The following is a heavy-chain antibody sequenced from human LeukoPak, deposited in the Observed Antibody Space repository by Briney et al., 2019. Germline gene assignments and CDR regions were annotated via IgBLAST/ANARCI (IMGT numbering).Heavy chain of an antibody. CDR3: AKDSLGATDYFDY. J-gene: IGHJ4*02. CDR2: ISNSGANT. V-gene: IGHV3-23*01. D-gene: IGHD1-26*01. CDR1: GFTFSNYA. Sequence: GGSLRLSCAASGFTFSNYAMNWVRQTPGKGLEWVSSISNSGANTYYADSVKGRFTISRDNSKNTLYLQMNSLRAEDTAVYYCAKDSLGATDYFDYWGQGTLVTVSS.